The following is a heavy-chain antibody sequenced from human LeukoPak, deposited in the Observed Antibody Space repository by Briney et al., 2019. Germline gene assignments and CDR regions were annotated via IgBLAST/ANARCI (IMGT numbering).Heavy chain of an antibody. D-gene: IGHD6-13*01. J-gene: IGHJ1*01. Sequence: SETLSLTCAVYGGSFSGYYWSWIRQPPGKGLEWIGEINHSGSTNYNPSLKSRVTISVDTSKNQFSLKLSSVTAADTAVYYCARGYSSSWYLHAEYFQHWGQGTLVTVSS. CDR2: INHSGST. V-gene: IGHV4-34*01. CDR3: ARGYSSSWYLHAEYFQH. CDR1: GGSFSGYY.